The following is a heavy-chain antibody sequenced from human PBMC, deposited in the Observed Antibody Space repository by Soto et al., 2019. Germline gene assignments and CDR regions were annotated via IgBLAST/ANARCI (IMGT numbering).Heavy chain of an antibody. V-gene: IGHV4-59*01. J-gene: IGHJ6*02. Sequence: SETLSLTCTVSGGSISTYYWSWIRQPPGKGLEWIGYIYYSGSTSYNPSLKSRVTISVDTSKNQFSLKLRPVTVADTAVYYCASDRSSSWDQGYGMDVWGQGTTVTVSS. CDR2: IYYSGST. CDR3: ASDRSSSWDQGYGMDV. CDR1: GGSISTYY. D-gene: IGHD6-13*01.